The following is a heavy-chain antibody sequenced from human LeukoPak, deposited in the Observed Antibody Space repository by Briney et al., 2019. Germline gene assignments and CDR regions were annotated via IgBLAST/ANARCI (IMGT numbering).Heavy chain of an antibody. Sequence: GASVKVSCKASGYTFTGYYMHWVRQAPGQGLEWMGWINPNSGGTNYAQKFQGWVTMTRDTSITTAYMELSRLTSDDTAVYYCARGACSDGSCYYFDYWGQGSLVTVSS. J-gene: IGHJ4*02. CDR2: INPNSGGT. CDR1: GYTFTGYY. V-gene: IGHV1-2*04. CDR3: ARGACSDGSCYYFDY. D-gene: IGHD2-15*01.